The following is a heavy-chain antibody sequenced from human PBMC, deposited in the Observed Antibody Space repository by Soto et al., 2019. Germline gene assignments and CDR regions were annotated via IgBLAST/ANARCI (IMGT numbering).Heavy chain of an antibody. Sequence: ASVKVSCKASGYTFTSYYMHWVRQAPGQGLEWKGIINPSGGSTSYAQKFQGRVTMTRDTSTSTVYMELSSLRSEDTAVYYCAREAGRSYCSSTSCYYYYGMDVWGQGTTVTVSS. CDR2: INPSGGST. V-gene: IGHV1-46*01. D-gene: IGHD2-2*01. CDR3: AREAGRSYCSSTSCYYYYGMDV. J-gene: IGHJ6*02. CDR1: GYTFTSYY.